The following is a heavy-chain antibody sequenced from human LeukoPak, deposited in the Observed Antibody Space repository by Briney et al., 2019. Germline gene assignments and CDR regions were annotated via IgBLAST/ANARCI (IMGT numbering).Heavy chain of an antibody. Sequence: GGSLRLSCAAPGFTFSDYFMDWVRQDPGKGLEWVGRITKKSDRYTTEYPASVKGRFVISRDDSKNSLFLQMNSLRAEDTAMYYWVRDNWGTDYWGQGTLVTVSS. CDR3: VRDNWGTDY. J-gene: IGHJ4*02. V-gene: IGHV3-72*01. D-gene: IGHD7-27*01. CDR1: GFTFSDYF. CDR2: ITKKSDRYTT.